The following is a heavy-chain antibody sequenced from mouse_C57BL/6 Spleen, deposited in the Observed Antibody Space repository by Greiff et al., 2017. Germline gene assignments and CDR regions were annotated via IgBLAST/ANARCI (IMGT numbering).Heavy chain of an antibody. Sequence: EVQLVESGGGLVKPGGSLKLSCAASGFTFSDYGMHWVRQAPEKGLEWVAYISSGSSTIYYADTVKGRFTISRDNAKNTLFLQMTSLRSEDTAMYYCARPISNLAWFAYWGQGTLVTVSA. J-gene: IGHJ3*01. CDR2: ISSGSSTI. D-gene: IGHD2-5*01. V-gene: IGHV5-17*01. CDR1: GFTFSDYG. CDR3: ARPISNLAWFAY.